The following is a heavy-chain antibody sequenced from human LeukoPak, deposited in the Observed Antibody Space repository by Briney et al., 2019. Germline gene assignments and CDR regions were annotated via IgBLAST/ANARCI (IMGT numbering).Heavy chain of an antibody. J-gene: IGHJ6*04. CDR1: GFTLRNAW. CDR3: STTLQAAAGMDV. Sequence: PGGSLRLSRAASGFTLRNAWMTWVRQAPGKGPEWVGHIRSETHGGTTDHASFVKGRFVISRDDSKNTLYLQMSSLKTEDTAVYYCSTTLQAAAGMDVWGKGTTVTVSS. V-gene: IGHV3-15*01. CDR2: IRSETHGGTT. D-gene: IGHD6-13*01.